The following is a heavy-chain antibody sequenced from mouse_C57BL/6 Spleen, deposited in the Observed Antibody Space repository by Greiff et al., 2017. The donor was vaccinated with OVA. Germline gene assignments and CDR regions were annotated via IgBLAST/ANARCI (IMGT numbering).Heavy chain of an antibody. V-gene: IGHV1-82*01. Sequence: VQLQQSGPELVKPGASVKISCKASGYAFSSYWMNWVKQRPGKGLEWIGRIYPGDGDTNYNGKFKGKATLTADKSSSTAYMQLSSLTSEDSAVYFCARAYYCGSSYWYFDVWGTGTTVTVSS. CDR2: IYPGDGDT. CDR1: GYAFSSYW. CDR3: ARAYYCGSSYWYFDV. J-gene: IGHJ1*03. D-gene: IGHD1-1*01.